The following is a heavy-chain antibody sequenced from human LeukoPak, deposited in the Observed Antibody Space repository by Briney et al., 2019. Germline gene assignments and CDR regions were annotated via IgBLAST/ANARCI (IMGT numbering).Heavy chain of an antibody. CDR2: INPSGGST. D-gene: IGHD5-18*01. V-gene: IGHV1-46*01. J-gene: IGHJ4*02. Sequence: ASVKVSCKASGGTFSSYAISWVRQAPGQGLEWMGIINPSGGSTSYAQKFQGRVTMTRDTSTSTVYMELSSLRSEDTAVYYCARSYSYGYGGYFDYWGQGTLVTVSS. CDR1: GGTFSSYA. CDR3: ARSYSYGYGGYFDY.